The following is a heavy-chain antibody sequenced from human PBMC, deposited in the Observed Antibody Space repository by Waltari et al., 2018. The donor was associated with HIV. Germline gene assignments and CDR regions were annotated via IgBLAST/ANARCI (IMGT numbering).Heavy chain of an antibody. V-gene: IGHV1-3*01. D-gene: IGHD6-25*01. CDR1: GYTFTNYA. Sequence: QVQVVQSGAEVKKPGASVKVSCKASGYTFTNYAMHWVRQAPGQRLGWMGWVNAGNGNTKDSQKFQGRVTFTRDTSASTAYMELSSLRSEDTAVYYCAREERQTAYYGMDVWGQGTTVTVSS. J-gene: IGHJ6*02. CDR2: VNAGNGNT. CDR3: AREERQTAYYGMDV.